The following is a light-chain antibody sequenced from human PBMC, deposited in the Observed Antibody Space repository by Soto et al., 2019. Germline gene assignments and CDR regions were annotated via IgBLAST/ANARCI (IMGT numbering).Light chain of an antibody. CDR1: SSNIGSNT. CDR3: AAWEDSLNGYV. CDR2: SNN. J-gene: IGLJ1*01. V-gene: IGLV1-44*01. Sequence: QSVLTQPPSASGTPGQRVTISCSGSSSNIGSNTVNWYQQLPGTDPTLLIYSNNQRPSGVPDRFSGSKSGTSASLAVCGLQSEDEADYYCAAWEDSLNGYVFGTGTKVTVL.